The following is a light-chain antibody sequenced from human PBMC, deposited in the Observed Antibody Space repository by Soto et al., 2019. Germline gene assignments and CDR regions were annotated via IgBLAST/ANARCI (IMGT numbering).Light chain of an antibody. V-gene: IGLV2-8*01. CDR2: EVS. J-gene: IGLJ2*01. CDR3: RSYAGRMNLI. CDR1: SSDVGGHNH. Sequence: QSALTQPPSASGSPGQSVTISCTGSSSDVGGHNHVSWYQQHPGKAPKLMIYEVSKRPSGVPDRFSGSKSVNTASLAVSGVQAGEEAGGYCRSYAGRMNLIFGGGTKLAVL.